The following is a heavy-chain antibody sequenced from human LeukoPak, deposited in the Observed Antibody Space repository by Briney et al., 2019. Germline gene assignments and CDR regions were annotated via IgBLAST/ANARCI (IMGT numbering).Heavy chain of an antibody. Sequence: SETLPLTCTVSGGSISSYYWSWIRQPPGKGLEWIGYIYYSGSTSYNPSLKSRVTISVDMSKNQFSLKLSSVTAADTAVYYCARDLRGSSGGFDYWGQGTLVTVSS. CDR1: GGSISSYY. J-gene: IGHJ4*02. V-gene: IGHV4-59*01. CDR3: ARDLRGSSGGFDY. CDR2: IYYSGST. D-gene: IGHD6-19*01.